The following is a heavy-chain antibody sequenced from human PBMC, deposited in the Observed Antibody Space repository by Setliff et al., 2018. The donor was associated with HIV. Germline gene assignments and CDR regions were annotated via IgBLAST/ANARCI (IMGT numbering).Heavy chain of an antibody. J-gene: IGHJ6*02. CDR1: GFTFSSYG. CDR2: ISYDGSNK. Sequence: PGGSLRLSCAASGFTFSSYGMHWVRQAPGKGLEWVAVISYDGSNKYYADSVKGRFTISRDNSKNTLYLQMNSLRAEDTAVYYCAKDLLRYYGSGSYSSRGGMDVWGQGTTVTVSS. CDR3: AKDLLRYYGSGSYSSRGGMDV. D-gene: IGHD3-10*01. V-gene: IGHV3-30*18.